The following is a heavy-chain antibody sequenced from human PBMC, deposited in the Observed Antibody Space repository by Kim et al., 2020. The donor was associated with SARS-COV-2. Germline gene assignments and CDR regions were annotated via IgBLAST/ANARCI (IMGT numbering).Heavy chain of an antibody. CDR2: ISYDGSNK. V-gene: IGHV3-30*04. D-gene: IGHD2-15*01. CDR3: ARESTVVVVAATPDY. Sequence: GGSLRLSCAASGFTFSSYAMHWVRQAPGKGLEWVAVISYDGSNKYYADSVKGRFTISRDNSKNTLYLQMNSLRAEDTAVYYCARESTVVVVAATPDYWGQGTLVTVSS. CDR1: GFTFSSYA. J-gene: IGHJ4*02.